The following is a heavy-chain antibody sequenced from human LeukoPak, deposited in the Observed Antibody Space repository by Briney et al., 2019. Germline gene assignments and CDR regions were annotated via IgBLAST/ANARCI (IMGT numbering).Heavy chain of an antibody. J-gene: IGHJ2*01. CDR3: ARHPSRYSYGFLTYWHFDH. CDR2: IYPGDSDT. Sequence: GESLKISCEASGYSFTNNWIAWVRQMPGKGLEWMGVIYPGDSDTRYSPSFQGQVTISADKSITTAYLQWSSLKASDTAMYYCARHPSRYSYGFLTYWHFDHGGQGTLVTVSS. V-gene: IGHV5-51*01. D-gene: IGHD5-18*01. CDR1: GYSFTNNW.